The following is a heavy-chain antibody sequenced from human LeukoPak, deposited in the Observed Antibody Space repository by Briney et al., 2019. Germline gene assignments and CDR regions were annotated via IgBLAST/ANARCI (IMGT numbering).Heavy chain of an antibody. J-gene: IGHJ4*02. CDR3: ATPPRGSGWPFDY. V-gene: IGHV3-23*01. CDR2: ISGSGGST. CDR1: GFTFSIYA. D-gene: IGHD6-19*01. Sequence: PGGSLRLSCAASGFTFSIYAMSWVRQAPGKGLEWVSAISGSGGSTYYADSVKGRFTISRDNSKNTLYLQMNSLRAEDTAVYYCATPPRGSGWPFDYWGQGTLVTVSS.